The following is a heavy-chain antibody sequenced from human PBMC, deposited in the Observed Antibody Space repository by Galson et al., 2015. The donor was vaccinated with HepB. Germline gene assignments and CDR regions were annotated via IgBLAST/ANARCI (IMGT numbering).Heavy chain of an antibody. D-gene: IGHD2-2*01. Sequence: SLRLFCAASGFTFSSYAMHWVRQAPGKGLEWVAVISYDGSNKYYADSVKGRFTISRDNSKNTLYLQMNSLRAEDTAVYYCAREGRYDIVVVPAAIKQTPGALSTDAFDIWGQGTMVTVSS. J-gene: IGHJ3*02. CDR2: ISYDGSNK. V-gene: IGHV3-30-3*01. CDR1: GFTFSSYA. CDR3: AREGRYDIVVVPAAIKQTPGALSTDAFDI.